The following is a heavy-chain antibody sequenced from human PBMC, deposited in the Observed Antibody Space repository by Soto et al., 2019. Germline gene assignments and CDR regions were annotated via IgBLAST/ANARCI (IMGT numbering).Heavy chain of an antibody. CDR3: AKVGDYDILTGYYNFFDY. CDR2: ISGSGGST. V-gene: IGHV3-23*01. Sequence: PGGSLRLSCAASGFTFSSYAMSWVRQAPGKGLEWVSAISGSGGSTYYADSVKGRFTISRDNSKNTLYLQMNSLRAEDTAVYYSAKVGDYDILTGYYNFFDYWGQGTLVTVSS. CDR1: GFTFSSYA. J-gene: IGHJ4*02. D-gene: IGHD3-9*01.